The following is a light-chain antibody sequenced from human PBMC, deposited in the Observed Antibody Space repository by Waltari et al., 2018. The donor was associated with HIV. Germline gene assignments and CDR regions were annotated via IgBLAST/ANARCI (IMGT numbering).Light chain of an antibody. CDR1: YSNIGRNT. J-gene: IGLJ2*01. CDR2: SNN. CDR3: AAWDDSLHGEL. V-gene: IGLV1-44*01. Sequence: QSVLTQHPSLSGTPGPRVTISCHGGYSNIGRNTVNWYQQFPGTSHRLLIYSNNQTPSGVPYRFSGSKSGTSASLVISELQSQDEADYHCAAWDDSLHGELFGGGTKLTVL.